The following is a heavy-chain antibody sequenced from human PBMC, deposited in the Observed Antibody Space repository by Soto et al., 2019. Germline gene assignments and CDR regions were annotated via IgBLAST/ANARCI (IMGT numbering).Heavy chain of an antibody. D-gene: IGHD6-13*01. CDR3: ARDGPIAAAGTAYYYYGMDV. V-gene: IGHV1-18*01. CDR2: ISAYNGNT. J-gene: IGHJ6*02. CDR1: GYTFTGYG. Sequence: SVKVSCKASGYTFTGYGLRWVRQAPGQGLEWMGWISAYNGNTNYAQKLQGRVTMTTDTSTSTAYMELRSLRSDDTAVYYCARDGPIAAAGTAYYYYGMDVWGQGTTVTVSS.